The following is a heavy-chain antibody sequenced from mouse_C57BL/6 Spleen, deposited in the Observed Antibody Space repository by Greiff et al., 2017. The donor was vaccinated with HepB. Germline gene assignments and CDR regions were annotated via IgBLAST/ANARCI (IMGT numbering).Heavy chain of an antibody. J-gene: IGHJ4*01. V-gene: IGHV1-54*01. Sequence: QVQLQQSGAELVRPGTSVKVSCKASGYAFTNYLIEWVKQRPGQGLEWIGVINPGSGGTNYNEKFKGKATLTADKSSSTAYMQLSSLTSEDSAVYFCAREVYYGSSPYAMDYWSQGTSVTVSS. D-gene: IGHD1-1*01. CDR2: INPGSGGT. CDR3: AREVYYGSSPYAMDY. CDR1: GYAFTNYL.